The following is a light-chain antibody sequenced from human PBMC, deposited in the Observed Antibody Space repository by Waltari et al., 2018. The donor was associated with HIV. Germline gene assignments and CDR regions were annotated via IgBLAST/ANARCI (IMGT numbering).Light chain of an antibody. Sequence: QSALTQPASVSGSPGQSITISCTGTSSDVGSYDLVSWYQQHAGKAPKLMIYEVTKRPEGVSNRFSGSKSGNTASLTISGLQAEDEADYYCCSYGGSSTFVVFGGGTKLTVL. J-gene: IGLJ3*02. CDR1: SSDVGSYDL. V-gene: IGLV2-23*02. CDR3: CSYGGSSTFVV. CDR2: EVT.